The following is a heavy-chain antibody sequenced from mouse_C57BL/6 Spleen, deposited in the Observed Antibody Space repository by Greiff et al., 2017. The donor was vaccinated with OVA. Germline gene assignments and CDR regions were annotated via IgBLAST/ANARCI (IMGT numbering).Heavy chain of an antibody. Sequence: QVQLQQSGPELVKPGASVKISCKASGYAFSSSWMNWVKQRPGKGLEWIGRIYPGDGDTNYNGKFKGKATLTADKSSSTAYMQLSSLTSEDSAVYFGATLQTRFAYWGQGTLVTVSA. D-gene: IGHD2-10*01. CDR3: ATLQTRFAY. CDR1: GYAFSSSW. J-gene: IGHJ3*01. CDR2: IYPGDGDT. V-gene: IGHV1-82*01.